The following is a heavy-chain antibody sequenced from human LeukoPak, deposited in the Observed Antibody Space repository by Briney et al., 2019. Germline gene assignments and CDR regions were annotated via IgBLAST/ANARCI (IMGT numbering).Heavy chain of an antibody. V-gene: IGHV3-53*05. D-gene: IGHD6-13*01. CDR3: ARLKGAAGGFDY. J-gene: IGHJ4*02. Sequence: PGGSLRLSCAASGFTVSSNYMSWVRQAPGKGLEWVSVIYSGGSTYYADSVKGRFTISRDNSKNTLYLQMGSLRAEDMAVYYCARLKGAAGGFDYWGQGTLATVSS. CDR1: GFTVSSNY. CDR2: IYSGGST.